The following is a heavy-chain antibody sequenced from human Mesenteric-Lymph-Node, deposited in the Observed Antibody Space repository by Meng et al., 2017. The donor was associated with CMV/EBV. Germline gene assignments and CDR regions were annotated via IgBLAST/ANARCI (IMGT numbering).Heavy chain of an antibody. CDR2: ISGSGGST. CDR3: AKDQEAWELRFLLGPFDY. V-gene: IGHV3-23*01. Sequence: GESLKISCAASGFTFSSYAMSWVRQAPGKGLEWVSGISGSGGSTYYADSVKGRFSISRDNSKDTLFLQMNSLRAEDAAVYYCAKDQEAWELRFLLGPFDYWGQGTLVTVSS. D-gene: IGHD3-3*01. J-gene: IGHJ4*02. CDR1: GFTFSSYA.